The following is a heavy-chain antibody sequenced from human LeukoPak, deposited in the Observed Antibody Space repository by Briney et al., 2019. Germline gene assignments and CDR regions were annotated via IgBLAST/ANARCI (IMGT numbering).Heavy chain of an antibody. V-gene: IGHV4-39*01. CDR2: MYYSGST. Sequence: SETLSLTCTVSGGSISSSYFYWDWIRQPPGKGLEWIGSMYYSGSTYYNPSLKSRVTISVDTSKNQFSLKLSPVTAADTAVYYCARSGRDGYNYFDYWGQGTLVTVSS. CDR3: ARSGRDGYNYFDY. CDR1: GGSISSSYFY. J-gene: IGHJ4*02. D-gene: IGHD5-24*01.